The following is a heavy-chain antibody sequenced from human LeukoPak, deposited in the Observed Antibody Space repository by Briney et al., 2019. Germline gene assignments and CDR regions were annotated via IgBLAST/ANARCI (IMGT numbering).Heavy chain of an antibody. CDR3: ARVAERAYDSSGHPQD. D-gene: IGHD3-22*01. V-gene: IGHV1-18*01. Sequence: GASVKVSCKASGYTFTSYGISWVRQAPGQGLEWMGWISAYNGNTNYAQKLQGRVTMTTDTSTSTAYMELRSLRSDDTAVYYCARVAERAYDSSGHPQDWGQGTLVTVSS. J-gene: IGHJ4*02. CDR2: ISAYNGNT. CDR1: GYTFTSYG.